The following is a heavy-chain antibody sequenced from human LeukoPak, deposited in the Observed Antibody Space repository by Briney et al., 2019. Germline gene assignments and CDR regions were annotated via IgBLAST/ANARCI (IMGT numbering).Heavy chain of an antibody. CDR3: AKCSASYYNDAFDI. J-gene: IGHJ3*02. CDR2: ISYDGLNK. Sequence: PGGSLRLSCAASGLTFSNYGIHWVRQAPGKGLEWVAVISYDGLNKNYADSVKGRFTISRDNSKNTLYLQMNHLRAEDTAIYYCAKCSASYYNDAFDIWGRGTMVTVSS. CDR1: GLTFSNYG. V-gene: IGHV3-30*18. D-gene: IGHD3-10*02.